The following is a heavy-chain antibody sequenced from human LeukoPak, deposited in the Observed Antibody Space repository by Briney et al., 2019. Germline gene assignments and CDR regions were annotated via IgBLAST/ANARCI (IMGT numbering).Heavy chain of an antibody. J-gene: IGHJ4*02. D-gene: IGHD6-13*01. CDR3: AKGGWSSSWYGPDY. CDR2: INDNGAGT. Sequence: GGSLRLSCATSGFTSSSYAMSWVRQAPGKGLKWVSTINDNGAGTYYADSVKGRSTISRDNSKNTLYLQMISLTAEDTAVYYCAKGGWSSSWYGPDYWGQGTLVTVSS. CDR1: GFTSSSYA. V-gene: IGHV3-23*01.